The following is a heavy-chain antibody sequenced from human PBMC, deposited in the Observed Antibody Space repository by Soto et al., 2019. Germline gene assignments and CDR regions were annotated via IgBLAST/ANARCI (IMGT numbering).Heavy chain of an antibody. J-gene: IGHJ6*03. CDR3: AKDMGTYYYGSGTSYYYYYYYMDV. CDR1: GFTFSSYA. CDR2: ISGSGGST. Sequence: GGSLRLSCAASGFTFSSYAMSWVRQAPGKGLGWVSAISGSGGSTYYADSVKGRFTISRDNSKNTLYLQMNSLRAEDTAVYYCAKDMGTYYYGSGTSYYYYYYYMDVWGKGTTVTVSS. V-gene: IGHV3-23*01. D-gene: IGHD3-10*01.